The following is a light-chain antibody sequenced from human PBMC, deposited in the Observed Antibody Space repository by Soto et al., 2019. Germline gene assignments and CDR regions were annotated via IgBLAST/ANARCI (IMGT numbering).Light chain of an antibody. J-gene: IGLJ1*01. Sequence: QSALTQPASVSGSPGQSITISCTGTSSDVGAYNYVSWYQQHPGKAPKLMIYEVSDRPSGVSNRFSGSKSGNTASLTLSGLQAEDEADYYCSSYTITSTYVFGNGTKVTVL. V-gene: IGLV2-14*01. CDR2: EVS. CDR1: SSDVGAYNY. CDR3: SSYTITSTYV.